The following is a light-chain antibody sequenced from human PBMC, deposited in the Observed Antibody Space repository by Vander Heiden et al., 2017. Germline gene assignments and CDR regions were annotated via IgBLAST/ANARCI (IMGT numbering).Light chain of an antibody. CDR3: RQPNNSPPT. CDR2: AAS. Sequence: DPVTIPCRARQGISSWLAWYQQRTGEAPKLLIYAASSLQGGVLSKFSGSGSGADFTLTISSRQPEDFATFFCRQPNNSPPTFGQGTKVEI. J-gene: IGKJ1*01. V-gene: IGKV1-12*01. CDR1: QGISSW.